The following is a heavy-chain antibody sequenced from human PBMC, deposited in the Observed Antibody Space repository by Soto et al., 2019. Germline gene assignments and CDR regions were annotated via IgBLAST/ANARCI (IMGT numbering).Heavy chain of an antibody. D-gene: IGHD2-15*01. Sequence: PGGSLRLSCAASGFTFSNYWMTWVRQAPGKGLEWVANIKQDGSEKYYVDSVKGRFTISRDNAKNSLYLQMNSLRAEDTAVYYCARGCSRGSCYSIWFDYWGQGTQVTVSS. V-gene: IGHV3-7*03. CDR1: GFTFSNYW. CDR2: IKQDGSEK. J-gene: IGHJ4*02. CDR3: ARGCSRGSCYSIWFDY.